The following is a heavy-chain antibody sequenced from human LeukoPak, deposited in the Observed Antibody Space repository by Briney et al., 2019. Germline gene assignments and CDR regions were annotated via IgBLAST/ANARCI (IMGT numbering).Heavy chain of an antibody. V-gene: IGHV4-34*04. J-gene: IGHJ4*02. CDR1: GGSFSGYY. CDR3: AGGPYSSSWFRGLAPY. Sequence: SATPSLTWAIYGGSFSGYYWSWISQPPGEGLEWIGEINDSGSTKNHPSLKSRATILVHTCKKQFSLKVRSVPRADTDVLYRAGGPYSSSWFRGLAPYGGQGTLVTVSS. CDR2: INDSGST. D-gene: IGHD6-13*01.